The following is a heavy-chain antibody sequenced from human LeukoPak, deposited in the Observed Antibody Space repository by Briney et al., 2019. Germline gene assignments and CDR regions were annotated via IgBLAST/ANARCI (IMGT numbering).Heavy chain of an antibody. CDR1: GGAISGYY. Sequence: SETLSLTCTVSGGAISGYYWSWIRQPPGKGLEWIGYIYYSGSTNYNPSLKSRVTISIDMSEYLFSLNLSSVTAVDTAVYYCARASMIRGVHFELWGQGSLVTVSS. CDR2: IYYSGST. D-gene: IGHD3-10*01. V-gene: IGHV4-59*01. CDR3: ARASMIRGVHFEL. J-gene: IGHJ4*02.